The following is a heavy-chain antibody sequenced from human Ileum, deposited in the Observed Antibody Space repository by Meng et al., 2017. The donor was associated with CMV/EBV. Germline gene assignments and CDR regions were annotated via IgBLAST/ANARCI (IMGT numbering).Heavy chain of an antibody. CDR1: YGSFSSYY. CDR2: IHTSGTT. V-gene: IGHV4-4*07. D-gene: IGHD2-2*01. Sequence: QVQLRAAVPGLVKPSDTLSLTCTVSYGSFSSYYWGWIRQSAGKGLEWIGRIHTSGTTNYNPSLKSRVTLSLDTSKDQFSLKLTSVTAADTAVYYCAREKSSCTSSTCYGVDSWGQGTLVTVSS. J-gene: IGHJ4*02. CDR3: AREKSSCTSSTCYGVDS.